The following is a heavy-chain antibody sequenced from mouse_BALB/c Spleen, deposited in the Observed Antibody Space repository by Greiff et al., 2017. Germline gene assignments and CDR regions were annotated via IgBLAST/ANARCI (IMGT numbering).Heavy chain of an antibody. CDR1: GYTFTDYN. D-gene: IGHD1-1*01. CDR3: ARDNYYGSSYAMDY. J-gene: IGHJ4*01. V-gene: IGHV1S29*02. CDR2: IYPYNGGT. Sequence: EVKLVESGPELVKPGASVKISCKASGYTFTDYNMHWVKQSHGKSLEWIGYIYPYNGGTGYNQKFKSKATLTVDNSSSTAYMELRSLTSEDSAVYYCARDNYYGSSYAMDYWGQGTSVTVSS.